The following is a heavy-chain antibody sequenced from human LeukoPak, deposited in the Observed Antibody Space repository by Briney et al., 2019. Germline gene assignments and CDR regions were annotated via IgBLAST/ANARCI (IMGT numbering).Heavy chain of an antibody. V-gene: IGHV3-21*01. CDR2: ISSSSSYI. D-gene: IGHD3-10*01. CDR3: ARDALWFGELYMNWFNP. Sequence: GGSLRLSCAASGFTFSSYSMNWVRQAPGKGLEWVSSISSSSSYIYYADSVKGRFTLSRDNDKHSLYLQMNSLRAEDTAVYYCARDALWFGELYMNWFNPWGQGTLVTVSS. CDR1: GFTFSSYS. J-gene: IGHJ5*02.